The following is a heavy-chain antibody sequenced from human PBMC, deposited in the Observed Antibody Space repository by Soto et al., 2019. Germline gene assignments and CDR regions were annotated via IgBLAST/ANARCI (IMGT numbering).Heavy chain of an antibody. J-gene: IGHJ4*02. CDR1: GGTFSGYA. CDR2: IIPMFGTS. Sequence: SVKVSCKASGGTFSGYAISWVRQAPGQGLEWMGEIIPMFGTSNYAQKFQGRVTITADESTSTAYMELSSLRSEDTAVYYCARGSCSSTSCYKEYYFDLWGXGXLVTV. V-gene: IGHV1-69*13. CDR3: ARGSCSSTSCYKEYYFDL. D-gene: IGHD2-2*02.